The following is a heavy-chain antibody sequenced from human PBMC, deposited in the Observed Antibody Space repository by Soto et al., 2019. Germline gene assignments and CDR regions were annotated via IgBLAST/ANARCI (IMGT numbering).Heavy chain of an antibody. CDR1: GFTFSNAW. D-gene: IGHD3-10*01. V-gene: IGHV3-15*01. CDR2: IKSKTDGGPT. CDR3: TTDGSGKGFDI. J-gene: IGHJ3*02. Sequence: EVQLVESGGGLVKPGGSLRLSCAASGFTFSNAWMSWVRQAPGKGLEWVGRIKSKTDGGPTDYAAPVKGRFTISRDDSKDTLYLQMNNLKTEDTAVYYWTTDGSGKGFDIWGQGTMVTVSS.